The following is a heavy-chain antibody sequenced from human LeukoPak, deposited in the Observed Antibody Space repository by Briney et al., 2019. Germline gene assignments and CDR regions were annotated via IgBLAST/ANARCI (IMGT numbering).Heavy chain of an antibody. D-gene: IGHD3-22*01. CDR3: ARVWLSSGSYWYFDF. J-gene: IGHJ2*01. V-gene: IGHV4-4*07. CDR2: IYSSGNT. Sequence: PSETLSLTCTVAGGSISSNYGRWLRPPAGEGLGYIGRIYSSGNTNYNPSLKSRVTMSVDTAKNQFSLLLHSVTAADTAVYYCARVWLSSGSYWYFDFWGRGTLVIVSS. CDR1: GGSISSNY.